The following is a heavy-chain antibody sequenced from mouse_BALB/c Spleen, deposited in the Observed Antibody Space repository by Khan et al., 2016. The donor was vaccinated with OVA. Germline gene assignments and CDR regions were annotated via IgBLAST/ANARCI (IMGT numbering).Heavy chain of an antibody. CDR1: GYSITSDYA. V-gene: IGHV3-2*02. D-gene: IGHD1-1*01. Sequence: EVQLVESGPGLVKPSQSLSLTCTVTGYSITSDYAWNWIRQFPGNKLEWMGYIGYSGTTSYNPSLKSRISITRDTSKNQFFLQLNSVTSEDTATYYCAIQNYYGYAMDYWGQGTSVTVSA. CDR3: AIQNYYGYAMDY. J-gene: IGHJ4*01. CDR2: IGYSGTT.